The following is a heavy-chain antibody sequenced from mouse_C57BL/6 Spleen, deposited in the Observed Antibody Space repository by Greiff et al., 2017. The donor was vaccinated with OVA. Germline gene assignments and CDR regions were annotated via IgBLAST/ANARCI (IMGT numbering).Heavy chain of an antibody. J-gene: IGHJ4*01. CDR2: IDPSDSYT. CDR3: ARNYYYGSGYYAMDY. Sequence: QVQLQQPGAELVKPGASVKLSCKASGYTFTSYWMQWVKQRPGQGLEWIGEIDPSDSYTNYNQKFKGKATLTVDTSSSTAYMQLSSLTSEDSAVYYCARNYYYGSGYYAMDYWGQGTSVTVSS. D-gene: IGHD1-1*01. V-gene: IGHV1-50*01. CDR1: GYTFTSYW.